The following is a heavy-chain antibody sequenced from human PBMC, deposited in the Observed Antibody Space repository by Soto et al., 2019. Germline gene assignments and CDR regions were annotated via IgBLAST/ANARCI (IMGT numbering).Heavy chain of an antibody. CDR1: GCSFTSYW. V-gene: IGHV5-10-1*01. D-gene: IGHD2-2*01. CDR2: IDPSDSYT. J-gene: IGHJ6*02. Sequence: GESLKISCKGSGCSFTSYWISWVRQMPGKGLEWMGRIDPSDSYTNYSPSFQGHVTISADKSISTAYLQWSSLKASDTAMYYCARQGPAASYYYYGMDVWGQGTTVTVSS. CDR3: ARQGPAASYYYYGMDV.